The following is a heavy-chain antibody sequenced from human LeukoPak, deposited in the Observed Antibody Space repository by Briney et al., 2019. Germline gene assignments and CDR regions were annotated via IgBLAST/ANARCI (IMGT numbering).Heavy chain of an antibody. CDR3: AKDDYCDTSGYRD. Sequence: AGGSLRLSCAASGFTFSNYARTWVRQAPGKGLEWVASISGSGSGTYYADSVKGRFTISRANSKNSLYLQMNSLRAEDTVVSYCAKDDYCDTSGYRDWGQGTRVTVSS. D-gene: IGHD3-22*01. V-gene: IGHV3-23*01. CDR1: GFTFSNYA. J-gene: IGHJ4*02. CDR2: ISGSGSGT.